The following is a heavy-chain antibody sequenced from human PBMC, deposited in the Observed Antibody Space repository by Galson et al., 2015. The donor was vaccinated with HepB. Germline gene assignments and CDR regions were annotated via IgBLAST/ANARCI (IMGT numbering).Heavy chain of an antibody. CDR2: ISSNGGST. J-gene: IGHJ5*02. V-gene: IGHV3-64*04. Sequence: SLRLSCAASGFTFSSYAMHWVRQAPGKGLEYVSAISSNGGSTYYADSVKGRFTISRDNSKNTLYLQMNSLRAEDTAVYYCAKASSSWYNWFDPWGQGTLVTVSS. D-gene: IGHD6-13*01. CDR3: AKASSSWYNWFDP. CDR1: GFTFSSYA.